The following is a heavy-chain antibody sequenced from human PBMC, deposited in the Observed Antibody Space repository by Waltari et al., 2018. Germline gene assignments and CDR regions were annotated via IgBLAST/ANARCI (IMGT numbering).Heavy chain of an antibody. J-gene: IGHJ5*02. CDR1: GFGFSDSD. Sequence: ELQLVESGGGLVKPGGSLRLTCAASGFGFSDSDMNWVRQAPGRGLEWVSAMRGGRRAYIVYADSVKGRFTSSRDNAKNSLYLQMNSLRAGDTAVYYCTRDLYGSGGDWCDPWGQGTLVSVSS. V-gene: IGHV3-21*03. CDR3: TRDLYGSGGDWCDP. D-gene: IGHD3-10*01. CDR2: MRGGRRAYI.